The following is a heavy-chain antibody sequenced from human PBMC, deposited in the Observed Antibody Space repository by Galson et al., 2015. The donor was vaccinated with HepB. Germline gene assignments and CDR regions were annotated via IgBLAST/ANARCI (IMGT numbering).Heavy chain of an antibody. CDR1: GFTFSGSA. D-gene: IGHD6-13*01. V-gene: IGHV3-73*01. CDR2: IRSKATNYAA. CDR3: VRSGDFSGYSSR. J-gene: IGHJ4*02. Sequence: SLRLSCAASGFTFSGSAIHWVRQASRRGPEWIRHIRSKATNYAASYVPSLNGSFTISRDDSKNMAYLHMRRLKTDDTAVYYCVRSGDFSGYSSRWGQGTLVTVSS.